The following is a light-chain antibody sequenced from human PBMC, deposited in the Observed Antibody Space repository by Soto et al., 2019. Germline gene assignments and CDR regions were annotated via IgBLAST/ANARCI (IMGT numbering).Light chain of an antibody. Sequence: DIQMTQSPSSVSASVGDRFTITCRASQGIGSWLAWYQQKPGRAPKLLIYRASRLQNGVPSRFSGNGSGTDFTLTISSLQPADFATYYCEQANSLPYTFGQGTKLESK. CDR2: RAS. J-gene: IGKJ2*01. CDR1: QGIGSW. V-gene: IGKV1-12*01. CDR3: EQANSLPYT.